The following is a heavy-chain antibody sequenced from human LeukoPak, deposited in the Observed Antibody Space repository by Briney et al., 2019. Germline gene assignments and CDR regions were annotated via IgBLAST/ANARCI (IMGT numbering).Heavy chain of an antibody. J-gene: IGHJ4*02. V-gene: IGHV1-69*13. CDR2: IIPIFGTA. CDR1: GGTFSSYA. CDR3: ARDDSSGLLDY. D-gene: IGHD3-22*01. Sequence: ASVKVSCKASGGTFSSYAISWVRQAPGQGLEWMGGIIPIFGTANYAQKFQGRVTITADESTSTAYMELSSLRSDDTAVYYCARDDSSGLLDYWGQGTLVTVSS.